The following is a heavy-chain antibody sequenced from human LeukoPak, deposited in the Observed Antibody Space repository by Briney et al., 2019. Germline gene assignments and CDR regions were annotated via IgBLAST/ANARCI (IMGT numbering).Heavy chain of an antibody. CDR1: GFTFSSYR. D-gene: IGHD2-2*01. Sequence: PGGSLRLSCAASGFTFSSYRMHWVRQAPGKGLVWVSRINSDGSSTSYADSVKGRFTISRDNAKNTLYLQMNSLRAEDTAVYYCAREGRYCSSTSCYEPYDYWGQGTLVTVSS. J-gene: IGHJ4*02. V-gene: IGHV3-74*01. CDR3: AREGRYCSSTSCYEPYDY. CDR2: INSDGSST.